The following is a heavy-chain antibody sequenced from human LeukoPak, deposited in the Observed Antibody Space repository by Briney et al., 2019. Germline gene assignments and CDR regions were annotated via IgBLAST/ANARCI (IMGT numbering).Heavy chain of an antibody. J-gene: IGHJ4*02. Sequence: VCGPTLVNPTQTLTLTCTFSGLSLSTSGMCVSWIRQPPGKALEWLARIDWDDDKYYSTSLKTRLTISKDTSKNQVVLTMTYMDPVDTATYYCARILEHTVAGPYFDYWGQGTLVTVSS. CDR1: GLSLSTSGMC. V-gene: IGHV2-70*11. D-gene: IGHD6-19*01. CDR3: ARILEHTVAGPYFDY. CDR2: IDWDDDK.